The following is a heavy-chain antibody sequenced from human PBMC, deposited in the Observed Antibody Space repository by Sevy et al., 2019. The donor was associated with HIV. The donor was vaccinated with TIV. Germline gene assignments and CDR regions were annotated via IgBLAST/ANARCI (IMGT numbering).Heavy chain of an antibody. CDR3: TRALATADTPEYYFDY. D-gene: IGHD5-12*01. CDR2: IRRNSHEPYGGTT. V-gene: IGHV3-49*03. J-gene: IGHJ4*02. Sequence: GGYLRLSCTSSGFTFGDYAMSWFRQAPGKGLEWVAFIRRNSHEPYGGTTEYAASVKGRFTNSTNDSKSIAYLQMNRLNTEDTAFYYCTRALATADTPEYYFDYWGQGILVTVSS. CDR1: GFTFGDYA.